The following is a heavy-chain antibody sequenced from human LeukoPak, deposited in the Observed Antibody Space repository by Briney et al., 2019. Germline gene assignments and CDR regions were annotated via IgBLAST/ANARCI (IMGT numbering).Heavy chain of an antibody. J-gene: IGHJ4*02. Sequence: PGGSLRLSCAASGFTFSSYGMHWVRQAPGKGLEWVAFIRYDGSNKYYADSVKGRSTISRDDAKNSLYLQMNSLRVEDTAVYYCASAYCGSTSCYQVADYWGQGTLFTVSS. V-gene: IGHV3-30*02. CDR3: ASAYCGSTSCYQVADY. CDR2: IRYDGSNK. D-gene: IGHD2-2*01. CDR1: GFTFSSYG.